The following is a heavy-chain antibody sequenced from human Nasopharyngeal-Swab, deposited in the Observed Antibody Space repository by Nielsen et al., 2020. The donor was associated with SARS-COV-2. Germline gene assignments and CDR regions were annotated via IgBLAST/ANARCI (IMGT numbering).Heavy chain of an antibody. CDR1: GFTFSSYS. CDR2: ISSSSSYI. D-gene: IGHD1-1*01. V-gene: IGHV3-21*01. Sequence: GESLKISCAASGFTFSSYSMNWVRQAPGKGLEWVSSISSSSSYIYYADSAKGRFTISRDNAKNSLYLQMNSLRAEDTAVYYCARVSGTQSIYYYYGMDVWGQGTTVTVSS. J-gene: IGHJ6*02. CDR3: ARVSGTQSIYYYYGMDV.